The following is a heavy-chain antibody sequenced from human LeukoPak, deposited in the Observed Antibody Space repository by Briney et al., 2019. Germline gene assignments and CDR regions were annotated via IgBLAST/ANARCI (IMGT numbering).Heavy chain of an antibody. Sequence: PGGSLRLSCAATGFTFRKHWMSWVRQSIGKGLECVAKIQEDGNEMHYVDSVKGRFTISRDNARNSLYLQMNNLRVEDTAIYYCARDYTGGWNDYWGQGTLVTVPS. D-gene: IGHD7-27*01. V-gene: IGHV3-7*01. CDR2: IQEDGNEM. CDR1: GFTFRKHW. J-gene: IGHJ4*02. CDR3: ARDYTGGWNDY.